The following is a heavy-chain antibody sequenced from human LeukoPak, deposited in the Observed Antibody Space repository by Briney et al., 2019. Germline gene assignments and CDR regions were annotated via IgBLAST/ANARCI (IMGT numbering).Heavy chain of an antibody. D-gene: IGHD3-9*01. CDR1: GYTFSGYY. J-gene: IGHJ4*02. CDR2: INPNSGGT. Sequence: ASVKVSCKASGYTFSGYYMNWGGQAPGQGLEWMGGINPNSGGTNYAQKFQDRVTMTRDTSISTDYMELSRLRSADTAVYYCARSPHILTGENFDYWGQGTLVTVSS. CDR3: ARSPHILTGENFDY. V-gene: IGHV1-2*02.